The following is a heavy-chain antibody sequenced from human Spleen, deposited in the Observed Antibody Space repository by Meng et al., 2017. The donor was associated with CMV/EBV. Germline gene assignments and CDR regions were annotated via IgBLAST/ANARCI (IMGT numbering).Heavy chain of an antibody. D-gene: IGHD3-10*01. CDR1: SSYA. CDR3: AKDLHYYGSGSYYKPDAFDI. V-gene: IGHV3-23*01. CDR2: ISGSGGST. Sequence: SSYAMSWVRQAPGKGLEWVSAISGSGGSTYYADSVKGRFTISRDNSKNTLYLQMNSLRAEDTAVYYCAKDLHYYGSGSYYKPDAFDIWGQGTMVTVSS. J-gene: IGHJ3*02.